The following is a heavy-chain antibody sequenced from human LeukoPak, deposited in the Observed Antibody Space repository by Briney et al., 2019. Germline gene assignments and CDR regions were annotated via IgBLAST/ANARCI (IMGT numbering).Heavy chain of an antibody. D-gene: IGHD3-3*01. CDR3: ARALRDFWSREYMDV. V-gene: IGHV3-7*01. CDR1: GFTSSNYW. J-gene: IGHJ6*03. Sequence: GALRLSCAASGFTSSNYWMSWVRQAPGKGLEWVANIKQDGSDKYYVDSVKGRFTISRDNAKKSLYLQMNSLRVEDTAVYYCARALRDFWSREYMDVWGKGTTVTVSS. CDR2: IKQDGSDK.